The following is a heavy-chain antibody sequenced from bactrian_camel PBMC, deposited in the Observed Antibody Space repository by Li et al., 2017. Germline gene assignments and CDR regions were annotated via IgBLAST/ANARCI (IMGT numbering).Heavy chain of an antibody. CDR1: GFAFNTYA. CDR2: ISSLGALT. J-gene: IGHJ4*01. Sequence: VQLVESGGGLVQPGESLRLSCAASGFAFNTYAMSWVRQAPGKGLEWVSSISSLGALTYYADSVKGQFTISRDNAKNTLYLQMNSLKTEDTAVYYCARMGWYVPYDLWGVGTQVTVS. D-gene: IGHD6*01. V-gene: IGHV3S40*01.